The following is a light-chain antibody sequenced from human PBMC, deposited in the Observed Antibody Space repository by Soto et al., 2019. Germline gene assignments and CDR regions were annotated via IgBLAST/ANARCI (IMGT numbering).Light chain of an antibody. V-gene: IGLV1-47*01. CDR2: RND. CDR1: SSNIGSNY. J-gene: IGLJ2*01. Sequence: QLVLAQPPSASGSPGQRVTLSCSGSSSNIGSNYVCWYQHLPGTAPKLLIYRNDQRPSGVPDRISGSKSGTSASLAISGLRSEDEAEYYCAAWDDSLSGHVVFGGGTKLTVL. CDR3: AAWDDSLSGHVV.